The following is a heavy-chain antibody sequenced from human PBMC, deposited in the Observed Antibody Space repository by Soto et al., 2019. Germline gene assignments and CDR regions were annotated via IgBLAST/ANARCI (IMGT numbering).Heavy chain of an antibody. Sequence: GVPVKVSCKASGFTYTSNYMQWVRQATKQGLEWMGIINPSGGSTSYAQKFQGRVTMTRDTSTSTVYMELSSLRSEDTAVYYCAIASRVPYSSGSKCFDYWGQGTLVTVPS. CDR2: INPSGGST. CDR3: AIASRVPYSSGSKCFDY. D-gene: IGHD6-19*01. CDR1: GFTYTSNY. V-gene: IGHV1-46*01. J-gene: IGHJ4*02.